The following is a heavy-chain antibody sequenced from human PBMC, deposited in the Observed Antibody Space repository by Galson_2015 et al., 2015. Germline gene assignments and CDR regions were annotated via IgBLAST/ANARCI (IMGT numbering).Heavy chain of an antibody. CDR2: ISSSSSYI. J-gene: IGHJ6*02. Sequence: SLRLSCAASGFTFSSYSMNWVRQAPGKGLEWVSSISSSSSYIYYADSVKGRFTISRDNAKNSLYLQMNSLRAGDTAVYYCAREYYGDYGYYYYGMDVWGQGTTVTVSS. D-gene: IGHD4-17*01. V-gene: IGHV3-21*01. CDR3: AREYYGDYGYYYYGMDV. CDR1: GFTFSSYS.